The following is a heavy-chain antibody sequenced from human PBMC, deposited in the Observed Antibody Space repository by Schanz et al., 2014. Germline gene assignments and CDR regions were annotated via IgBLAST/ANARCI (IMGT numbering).Heavy chain of an antibody. D-gene: IGHD6-13*01. V-gene: IGHV3-9*01. CDR1: GFTFDKYA. CDR3: ARGLIAAAGGAFDY. J-gene: IGHJ4*02. Sequence: EVQLVESGGGLVQPGKSLRLSCAASGFTFDKYAMHWVRQAPGKGLEWVSVISWNSGTIGYADSVKGRFTISRDNAKNSLYLQMNSLRAGDAAVYYCARGLIAAAGGAFDYWGQGTLVAVSA. CDR2: ISWNSGTI.